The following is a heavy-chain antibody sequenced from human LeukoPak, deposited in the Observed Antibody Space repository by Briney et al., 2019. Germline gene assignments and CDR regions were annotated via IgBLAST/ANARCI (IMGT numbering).Heavy chain of an antibody. CDR1: GFTFSSYG. V-gene: IGHV3-30*18. CDR2: ISYDGSNK. Sequence: GGSLRLSCAASGFTFSSYGMHWVRQAPGKGLEWVAVISYDGSNKYYADSVKGRFTISRDNSKNTLYLQMDSLRAEDTAVYYCAKTDWLDSWGQGTLVTVSS. CDR3: AKTDWLDS. J-gene: IGHJ5*01.